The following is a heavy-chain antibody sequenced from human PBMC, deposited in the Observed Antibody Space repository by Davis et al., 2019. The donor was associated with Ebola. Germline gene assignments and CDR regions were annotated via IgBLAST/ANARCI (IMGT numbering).Heavy chain of an antibody. CDR1: GYTFTSYA. Sequence: ASVKVSCKASGYTFTSYAMHWVRQAPGQRLEWMGWINAGNGNTKYSQKFQGRVTITRDTSASTAYMELSRLRSEDTSVYYCARDRGGDYTFDYWGQGTLVTVSS. J-gene: IGHJ4*02. D-gene: IGHD4-11*01. CDR2: INAGNGNT. V-gene: IGHV1-3*01. CDR3: ARDRGGDYTFDY.